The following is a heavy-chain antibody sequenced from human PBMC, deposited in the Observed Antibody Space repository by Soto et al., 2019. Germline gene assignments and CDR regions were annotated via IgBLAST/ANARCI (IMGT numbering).Heavy chain of an antibody. CDR2: TYYRSKWYN. CDR1: GDSVSSNSAA. J-gene: IGHJ6*03. V-gene: IGHV6-1*01. Sequence: SQTLSLTCAISGDSVSSNSAAWNWIRQSPSRGLEWLGRTYYRSKWYNDYAVSVKSRITINPDTSKNQFSLQLNSVTPEDTAVYYCARDKRYSSSWTYYYYMDVWGKGTTVTVSS. D-gene: IGHD6-13*01. CDR3: ARDKRYSSSWTYYYYMDV.